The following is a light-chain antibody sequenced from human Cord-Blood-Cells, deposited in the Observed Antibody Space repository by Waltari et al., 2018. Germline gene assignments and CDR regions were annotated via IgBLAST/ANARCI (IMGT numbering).Light chain of an antibody. CDR1: SPNIGSNT. V-gene: IGLV1-44*01. CDR3: AAWDDSLNGPYV. Sequence: QSVLTQPPSASGTPGQRVTISCSGSSPNIGSNTVNWYQQPPGTAPKLLIYSNNQRPSGVPDRFSGSKSGTSASLAISGLQSEDEADYYCAAWDDSLNGPYVFGTGTKVTVL. J-gene: IGLJ1*01. CDR2: SNN.